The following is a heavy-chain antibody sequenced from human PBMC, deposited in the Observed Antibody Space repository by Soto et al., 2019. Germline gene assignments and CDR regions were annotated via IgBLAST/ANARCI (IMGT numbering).Heavy chain of an antibody. J-gene: IGHJ4*02. V-gene: IGHV3-9*01. D-gene: IGHD3-10*01. CDR3: AKDMGWFGELRYFDY. Sequence: SLRLSSAASGFTFDDYAMHWVRQAPGKGLEWVSGISWNSGSIGYADSVKGRFTISRDNAKNSLYLQMNSLRAEDTALYYCAKDMGWFGELRYFDYWGQGTLVTVSS. CDR1: GFTFDDYA. CDR2: ISWNSGSI.